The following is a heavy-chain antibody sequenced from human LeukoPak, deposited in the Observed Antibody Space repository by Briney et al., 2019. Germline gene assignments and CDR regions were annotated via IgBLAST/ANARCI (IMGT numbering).Heavy chain of an antibody. CDR2: ISGSGGST. D-gene: IGHD2-2*01. V-gene: IGHV3-23*01. CDR3: AKVAPYCSSTSCYFDAFDI. J-gene: IGHJ3*02. Sequence: RGSLRLSCAASGFTFSSYAMSWVRQAPGKGLEWVSAISGSGGSTYYADSVKGRFTISRDNSKNTLYLQMNSLRAEDTAVYYCAKVAPYCSSTSCYFDAFDIWAKGQWSPSLQ. CDR1: GFTFSSYA.